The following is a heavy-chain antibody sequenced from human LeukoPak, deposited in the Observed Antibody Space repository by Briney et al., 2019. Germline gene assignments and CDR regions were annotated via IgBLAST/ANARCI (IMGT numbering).Heavy chain of an antibody. Sequence: GGSLRLSCAASGFTFSSYSMNWVPQAPGKGLEWVSYISSSSSTIYYADSVKGRFTISRDNAKNSLYLQMNSLRAEDTAVYYCARDLNYYDSSGYWGVDVWGKGTTVTVSS. V-gene: IGHV3-48*01. CDR3: ARDLNYYDSSGYWGVDV. CDR1: GFTFSSYS. CDR2: ISSSSSTI. J-gene: IGHJ6*04. D-gene: IGHD3-22*01.